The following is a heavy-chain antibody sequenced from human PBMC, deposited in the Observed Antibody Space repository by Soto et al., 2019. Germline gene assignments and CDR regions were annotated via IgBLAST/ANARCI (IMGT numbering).Heavy chain of an antibody. CDR3: ARGPGDYDILTGYYSDYYFDY. J-gene: IGHJ4*02. Sequence: SETLSLTCTVSGGSISSYYWSWIRQPPGKGLEWIGYIYYSGSTNYNPSLKSRVTISVDTSKNQFSLKLSSVTAADTAVYYCARGPGDYDILTGYYSDYYFDYWGQGTLVTVSS. V-gene: IGHV4-59*01. CDR1: GGSISSYY. CDR2: IYYSGST. D-gene: IGHD3-9*01.